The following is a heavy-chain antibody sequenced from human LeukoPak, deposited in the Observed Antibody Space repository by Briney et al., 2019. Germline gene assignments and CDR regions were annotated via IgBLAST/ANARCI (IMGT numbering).Heavy chain of an antibody. V-gene: IGHV3-23*01. CDR3: AKGENYYDSSGYYYDY. CDR1: GFTFSSYA. Sequence: GGSLRLSCAASGFTFSSYAMSWVRQAPGKGLEWVSAISGSGGSTYYADSVKGRFTISRDNSKNTLYLQMNSLRAEDTAVYYCAKGENYYDSSGYYYDYWGQGTLVTVSS. D-gene: IGHD3-22*01. CDR2: ISGSGGST. J-gene: IGHJ4*02.